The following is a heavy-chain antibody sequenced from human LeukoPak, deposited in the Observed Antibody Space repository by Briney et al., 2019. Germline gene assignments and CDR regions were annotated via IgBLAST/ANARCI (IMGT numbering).Heavy chain of an antibody. D-gene: IGHD4-11*01. V-gene: IGHV4-61*02. CDR1: GGSISSGSYY. CDR2: IYTSGST. J-gene: IGHJ4*02. CDR3: ARAIRDGNYDY. Sequence: SQTLSLTCTVSGGSISSGSYYWSWIRQPAGKGLEWIGRIYTSGSTNYNPSLKSRVTISVDTSKNQFSLKLSSVTAADTAVYYCARAIRDGNYDYWGQGTLVTVSS.